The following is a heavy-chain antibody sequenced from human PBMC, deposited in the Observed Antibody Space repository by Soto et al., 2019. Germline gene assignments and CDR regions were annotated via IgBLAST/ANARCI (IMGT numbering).Heavy chain of an antibody. CDR1: GFTFSSYA. CDR3: AKVRPPYYYDSSGYYGFDY. D-gene: IGHD3-22*01. V-gene: IGHV3-23*01. J-gene: IGHJ4*02. Sequence: GGSLRLSCAASGFTFSSYAMSWVRQAPGKGLEWVSAISGSGGSTYYADSVRGRFTISRDNSKNTLCLQMNSLRAEDTAVYYCAKVRPPYYYDSSGYYGFDYWGQGTLVTVSS. CDR2: ISGSGGST.